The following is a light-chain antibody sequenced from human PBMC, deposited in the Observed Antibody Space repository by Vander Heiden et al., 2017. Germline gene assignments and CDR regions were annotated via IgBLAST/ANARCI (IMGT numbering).Light chain of an antibody. CDR2: AAS. J-gene: IGKJ3*01. CDR3: QQYYDYPFT. V-gene: IGKV1-8*01. Sequence: AIRMTPSPSSFSASTGDRVTITCRASQDMSSSLAWYQQKPGKAPKLLIFAASTMQSGALSRFSGSGSGTDFTLTIDCLQSEDFATYYCQQYYDYPFTFGPGTRVDIK. CDR1: QDMSSS.